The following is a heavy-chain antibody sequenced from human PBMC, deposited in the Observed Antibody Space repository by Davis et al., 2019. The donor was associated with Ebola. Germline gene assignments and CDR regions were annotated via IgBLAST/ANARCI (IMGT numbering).Heavy chain of an antibody. Sequence: GESLKISCAASGFTFSSYWMHWVRQAPGKGLVWVSRINSDGSSTSYADSVKGRFTISRDNAKNTLYLQMNGLRAEDTAVYYCEGGPYCSGDSCYDYWGQGTLVTVSS. D-gene: IGHD2-15*01. CDR3: EGGPYCSGDSCYDY. J-gene: IGHJ4*02. V-gene: IGHV3-74*01. CDR1: GFTFSSYW. CDR2: INSDGSST.